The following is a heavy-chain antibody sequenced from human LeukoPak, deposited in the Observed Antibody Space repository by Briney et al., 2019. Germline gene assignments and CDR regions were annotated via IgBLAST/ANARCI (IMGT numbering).Heavy chain of an antibody. D-gene: IGHD3-10*01. CDR1: GFTFSSDA. J-gene: IGHJ4*02. CDR3: ATGYGSGSYEFDY. Sequence: GGSLRLSCAASGFTFSSDAMSWVRQAPGKGLEWVSAISGSGGSTYYADSVKGRFTIPRDNSKNTLYLQMNSLRAEDTAVYYCATGYGSGSYEFDYWGQGTLVTVSS. V-gene: IGHV3-23*01. CDR2: ISGSGGST.